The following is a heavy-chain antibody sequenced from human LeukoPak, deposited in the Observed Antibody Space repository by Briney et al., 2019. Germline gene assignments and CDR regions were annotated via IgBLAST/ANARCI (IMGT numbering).Heavy chain of an antibody. J-gene: IGHJ6*02. CDR3: ARDRGQLVPSYYYYGMDV. CDR1: GGTFSSYA. V-gene: IGHV1-69*04. D-gene: IGHD6-6*01. CDR2: IIPILGIA. Sequence: ASVKVSCKASGGTFSSYAISWVRQAPGQGLEWMGRIIPILGIANYAQKFQGRVTITADKSTSTAYMELSSLRSEDTAVYYCARDRGQLVPSYYYYGMDVWGQGTTVTVSS.